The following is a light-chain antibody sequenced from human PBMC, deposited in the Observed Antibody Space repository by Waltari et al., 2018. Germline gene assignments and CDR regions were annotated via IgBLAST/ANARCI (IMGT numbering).Light chain of an antibody. V-gene: IGLV1-47*01. CDR2: KNK. Sequence: QSVLTQPPSASGNPGQRVTISCSGSSSTIESNYVYCYQHSPGTAPKVLMFKNKQRPSGVSDRFSAAKSGASASLAISGLRSDDEADYYCGTWDDSLSRPVFGGGTKLTVL. J-gene: IGLJ3*02. CDR1: SSTIESNY. CDR3: GTWDDSLSRPV.